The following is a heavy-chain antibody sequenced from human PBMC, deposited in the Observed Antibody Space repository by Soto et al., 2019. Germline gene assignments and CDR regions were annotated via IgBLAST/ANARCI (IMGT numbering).Heavy chain of an antibody. V-gene: IGHV1-18*01. J-gene: IGHJ4*02. CDR2: ISPYNGKT. CDR3: ARPYDSSQSPRFDY. Sequence: GASVKVSCKASGYSFTMYGIFWVRQAPGQGLEWMGWISPYNGKTNYAQNLQGRVSMTTDTSTTTAYMELRSLRSDDTAVYYCARPYDSSQSPRFDYWGQGTLVTVSS. D-gene: IGHD3-22*01. CDR1: GYSFTMYG.